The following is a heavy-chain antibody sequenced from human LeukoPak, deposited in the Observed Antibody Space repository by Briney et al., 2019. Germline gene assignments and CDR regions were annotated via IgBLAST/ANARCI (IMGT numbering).Heavy chain of an antibody. CDR1: GFTFSSYA. J-gene: IGHJ4*02. D-gene: IGHD3-10*01. CDR2: ISGSGGST. V-gene: IGHV3-23*01. Sequence: GGSLRLSCAASGFTFSSYAMSWVRQAPGKGLEWVSAISGSGGSTYYADSVKGRFTISRDNSKNTLYLQMNSLRAEDTAVYYCTKMVRGVIAVDYWGQGTLVTVSS. CDR3: TKMVRGVIAVDY.